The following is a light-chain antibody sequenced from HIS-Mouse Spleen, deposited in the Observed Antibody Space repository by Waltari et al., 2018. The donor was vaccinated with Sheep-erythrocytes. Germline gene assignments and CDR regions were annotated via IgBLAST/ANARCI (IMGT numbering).Light chain of an antibody. CDR1: SSNIGPGYD. CDR2: GNS. Sequence: QSVLTQPPSVSGAPGQRVTISCTGSSSNIGPGYDVHWYQQLPGTAPKLLIYGNSNRPSGVPDRFSGSKSGTSASLAITGLQAEDEADYYCCSYAGSYNHVFATGTKVTVL. V-gene: IGLV1-40*01. J-gene: IGLJ1*01. CDR3: CSYAGSYNHV.